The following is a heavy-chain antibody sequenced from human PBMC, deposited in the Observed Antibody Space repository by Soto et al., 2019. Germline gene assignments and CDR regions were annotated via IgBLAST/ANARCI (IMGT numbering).Heavy chain of an antibody. CDR3: ARDPVTAD. J-gene: IGHJ4*02. CDR2: IKGDGSDP. V-gene: IGHV3-7*03. CDR1: GFTLNNYY. Sequence: GSLRLSCAASGFTLNNYYLSWVRQAPGKGLEWVGSIKGDGSDPHYVDSVKGRFTISRDNAENSIYLQMNSLKAEDTAMYYCARDPVTADWGQGTLVTVSS.